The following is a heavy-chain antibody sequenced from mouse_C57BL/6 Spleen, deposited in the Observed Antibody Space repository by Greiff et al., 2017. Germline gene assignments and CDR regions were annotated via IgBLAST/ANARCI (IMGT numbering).Heavy chain of an antibody. Sequence: EVQLQQSGPELVKPGASVKISCKASGYTFTDYYMNWVKQSHGKSLEWIGDINPNNGGTSYNQKFKGKATLTVDKSSSTAYMVLRSLTSEDSAVYYCASLGGYCVEWYFDVWGTGTTVTVSS. CDR3: ASLGGYCVEWYFDV. CDR2: INPNNGGT. V-gene: IGHV1-26*01. CDR1: GYTFTDYY. J-gene: IGHJ1*03. D-gene: IGHD2-3*01.